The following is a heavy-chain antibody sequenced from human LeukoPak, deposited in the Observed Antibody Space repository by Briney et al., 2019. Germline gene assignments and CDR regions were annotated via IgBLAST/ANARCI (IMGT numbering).Heavy chain of an antibody. Sequence: GGSLRLSCAASGFTFSDYYMSWIRQAPGKGLEWVSYISSSATTIYYADSVKGRFTISRDNAKNSLYLQMNSLRAEDTAVYYCAREIRFGDFLNWFDPWGQGTLVTVSS. V-gene: IGHV3-11*01. CDR2: ISSSATTI. CDR1: GFTFSDYY. CDR3: AREIRFGDFLNWFDP. J-gene: IGHJ5*02. D-gene: IGHD3-10*01.